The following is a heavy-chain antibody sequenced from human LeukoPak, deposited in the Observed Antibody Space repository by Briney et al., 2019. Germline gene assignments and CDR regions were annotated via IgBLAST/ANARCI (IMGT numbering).Heavy chain of an antibody. Sequence: GASVKVSCKASGYTFTSYGISWVRQAPGQGLEWMGGIIPIFGTANYAQKFQGRVTITADESTSTAYMELSSLRSEDTAVYYCARGELSNRGLYWGQGTLVTVSS. D-gene: IGHD3-16*02. V-gene: IGHV1-69*13. CDR3: ARGELSNRGLY. CDR2: IIPIFGTA. J-gene: IGHJ4*02. CDR1: GYTFTSYG.